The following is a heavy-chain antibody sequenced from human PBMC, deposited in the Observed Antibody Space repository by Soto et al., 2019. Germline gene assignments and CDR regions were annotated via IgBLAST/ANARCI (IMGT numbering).Heavy chain of an antibody. V-gene: IGHV3-53*01. D-gene: IGHD2-2*01. CDR2: IYSGGST. CDR3: ARGRLGPAAPCNWFDP. CDR1: GFTVSSNY. J-gene: IGHJ5*02. Sequence: GGSLRLSCAASGFTVSSNYMSWVRQAPGKGLEWVSVIYSGGSTYYADSVKGRFTISRDNSKNTLYLQMNSLRAEDTAVYYCARGRLGPAAPCNWFDPWGQGTLVTVSS.